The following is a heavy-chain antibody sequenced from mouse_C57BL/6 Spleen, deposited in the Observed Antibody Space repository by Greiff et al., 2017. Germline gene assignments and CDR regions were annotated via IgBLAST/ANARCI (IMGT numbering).Heavy chain of an antibody. V-gene: IGHV1-82*01. CDR3: ARGGGDPVAY. CDR2: IYPGAGDT. CDR1: GYAFSSSW. Sequence: QVQLQQSGPELVKPGASVKISCKASGYAFSSSWMNWVKQRPGKGLEWIGRIYPGAGDTNYNGRFKGKATLTADKSSSTAYMQLNSLTSEDSAVXFCARGGGDPVAYWGKGTLAT. D-gene: IGHD2-13*01. J-gene: IGHJ3*01.